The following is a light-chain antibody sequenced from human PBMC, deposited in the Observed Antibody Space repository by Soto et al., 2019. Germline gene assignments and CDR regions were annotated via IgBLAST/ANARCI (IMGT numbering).Light chain of an antibody. Sequence: QSVLTXPPSVSGSPGQSVAISCTGTSSDVGNSNGVSWYHQPPGTAPKLMIYDVNNRPSGVPDRFSGSKSGNTASLTISGLQAEDEGDYYCSSYTSSSTYVFGTGTKVTVL. CDR1: SSDVGNSNG. CDR2: DVN. CDR3: SSYTSSSTYV. V-gene: IGLV2-18*02. J-gene: IGLJ1*01.